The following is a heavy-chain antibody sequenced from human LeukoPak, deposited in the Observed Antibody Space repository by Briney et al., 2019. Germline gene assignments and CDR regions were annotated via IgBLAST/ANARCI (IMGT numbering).Heavy chain of an antibody. CDR3: ASDGHDSSGYYH. V-gene: IGHV3-21*01. D-gene: IGHD3-22*01. Sequence: PGGSLRLSCAASGFTFSSYSMNWVRQAPGKGLEWVSSISSSSSYIYYADSVKGRFTISRDNAKNSLYLQMNSLRAEDTAVYYCASDGHDSSGYYHWGQGTLVTVSS. CDR1: GFTFSSYS. CDR2: ISSSSSYI. J-gene: IGHJ5*02.